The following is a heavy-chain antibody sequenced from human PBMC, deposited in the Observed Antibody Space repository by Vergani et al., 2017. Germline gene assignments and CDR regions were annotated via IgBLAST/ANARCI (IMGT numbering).Heavy chain of an antibody. Sequence: QVQLQQWGAGLLKPSETLSLTCAVYGGSFSGYYWSWTRQPPGKGLEWIGEINHSGSTNYNPSLKSRVTISVDTSKNQFSLKLSSLTAADTAVYYCARDGGSGSYFSYYYYGMDVWGQGTTVTVSS. V-gene: IGHV4-34*01. CDR1: GGSFSGYY. CDR2: INHSGST. D-gene: IGHD1-26*01. J-gene: IGHJ6*02. CDR3: ARDGGSGSYFSYYYYGMDV.